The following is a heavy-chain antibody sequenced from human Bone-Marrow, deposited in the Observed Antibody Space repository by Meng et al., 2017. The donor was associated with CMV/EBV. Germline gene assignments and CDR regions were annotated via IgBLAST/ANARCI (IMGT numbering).Heavy chain of an antibody. CDR2: ISAYNGNT. V-gene: IGHV1-18*01. D-gene: IGHD3-16*01. CDR1: GYTFTSYG. CDR3: DRGTPGDLSYDYGIDV. J-gene: IGHJ6*02. Sequence: ASVKVSCKASGYTFTSYGISWVRQAPGQGLEWMGWISAYNGNTNYAQKLQGRVTITRNTSISTAYMELSSLRSEDTAVSYCDRGTPGDLSYDYGIDVWGQGTTVTVSS.